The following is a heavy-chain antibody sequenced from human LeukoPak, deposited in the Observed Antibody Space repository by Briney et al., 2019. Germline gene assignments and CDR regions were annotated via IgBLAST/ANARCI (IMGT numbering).Heavy chain of an antibody. D-gene: IGHD6-6*01. CDR1: GGSISSYY. V-gene: IGHV4-59*12. J-gene: IGHJ4*02. CDR3: ARSGLGFDY. Sequence: SEALSLTCTVSGGSISSYYWSWIRQPPGKGLEWIGYIYYSGSTNYNPSLKSRVTISVDTSKNQFSLKLSSVTAADTAVYYCARSGLGFDYWGQGTLVTVSS. CDR2: IYYSGST.